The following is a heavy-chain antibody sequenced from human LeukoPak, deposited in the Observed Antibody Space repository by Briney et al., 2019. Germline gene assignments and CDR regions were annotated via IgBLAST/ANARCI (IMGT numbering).Heavy chain of an antibody. J-gene: IGHJ5*02. CDR3: ARGIIAAAEYNWFDP. V-gene: IGHV4-34*01. D-gene: IGHD6-13*01. CDR1: GGSFSGYY. CDR2: INHSGST. Sequence: SETPSLTCAVYGGSFSGYYWSWIRQPPGKGLEWIGEINHSGSTNYNPSLKSRVTISVDTSKNQFSLKLSSVTAADTAVYYCARGIIAAAEYNWFDPWGQGTLVTVSS.